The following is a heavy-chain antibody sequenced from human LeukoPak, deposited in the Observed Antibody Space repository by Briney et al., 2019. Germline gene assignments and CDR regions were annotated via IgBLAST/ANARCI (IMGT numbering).Heavy chain of an antibody. CDR3: ARTYTILPSFDY. CDR1: GGSFSGYY. Sequence: PSETLSLTCAVYGGSFSGYYWSWIRQPPGKGLEWIGEINHSGSTNYNPSLKSRVTISVDTSKNQFSLKLSSVTAADTAVYYCARTYTILPSFDYWGQGTLVTVSS. CDR2: INHSGST. D-gene: IGHD1-26*01. V-gene: IGHV4-34*01. J-gene: IGHJ4*02.